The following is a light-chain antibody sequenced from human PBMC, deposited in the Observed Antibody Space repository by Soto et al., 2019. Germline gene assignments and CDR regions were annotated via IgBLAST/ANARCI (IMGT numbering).Light chain of an antibody. CDR3: SSYTSSDTLYV. J-gene: IGLJ1*01. Sequence: QSALTQPASVSGSPGQSITISCTGTRSDDGAYNYVSWYQRHPGKAPKLLIYEVNSRPSGVSNRFSGSKSGNTASLAISGLQAEDEADYYCSSYTSSDTLYVFGSGTKLTVL. V-gene: IGLV2-14*01. CDR1: RSDDGAYNY. CDR2: EVN.